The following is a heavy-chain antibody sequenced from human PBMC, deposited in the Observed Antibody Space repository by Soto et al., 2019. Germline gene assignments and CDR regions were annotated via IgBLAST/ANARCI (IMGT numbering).Heavy chain of an antibody. J-gene: IGHJ4*02. D-gene: IGHD3-3*01. V-gene: IGHV3-30*18. Sequence: QVQLVESGGGVVQPGTSLRLSCAASGFMFSSYGMFWVRQAPGKGLEWVAVVTYDGRNAYYGESVKGRFTISRDNPNNRLYLEMNSLRAEDTAVYYCGKGKGVTRSGVVYFDYWGLGTALTVSS. CDR1: GFMFSSYG. CDR3: GKGKGVTRSGVVYFDY. CDR2: VTYDGRNA.